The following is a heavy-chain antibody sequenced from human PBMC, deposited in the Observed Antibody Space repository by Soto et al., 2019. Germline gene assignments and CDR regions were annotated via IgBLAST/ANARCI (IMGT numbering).Heavy chain of an antibody. D-gene: IGHD5-12*01. CDR1: GGSISSSSYY. V-gene: IGHV4-39*01. CDR2: IYYSGST. Sequence: SETLSLTCTVSGGSISSSSYYWGWIRQPPGKGLEWIGSIYYSGSTYYNPSLKSRVTISVDTSKNQFSLKLSSVTAADTAVYYCARRIVATISNWFDPWGQGTLVTVSS. J-gene: IGHJ5*02. CDR3: ARRIVATISNWFDP.